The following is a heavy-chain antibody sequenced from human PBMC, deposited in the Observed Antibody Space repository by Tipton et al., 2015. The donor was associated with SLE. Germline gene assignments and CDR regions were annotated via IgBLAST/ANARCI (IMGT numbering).Heavy chain of an antibody. CDR2: VYHSGST. J-gene: IGHJ4*02. CDR1: GYSTSVGYY. CDR3: ARDPRPGPFDY. Sequence: GLVKPSETLSLTCAVSGYSTSVGYYWAWIRQPPGKGLEWIGSVYHSGSTYENPSVKSRISMSVDTSKNQFSLKLSSVTAADTAVYFCARDPRPGPFDYWGQGRLVTVST. V-gene: IGHV4-38-2*02.